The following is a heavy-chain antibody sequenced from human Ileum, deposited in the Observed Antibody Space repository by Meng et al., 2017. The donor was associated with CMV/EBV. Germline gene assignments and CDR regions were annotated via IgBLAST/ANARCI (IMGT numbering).Heavy chain of an antibody. D-gene: IGHD5-24*01. CDR3: VRSPLSVARDFYFDH. J-gene: IGHJ4*02. Sequence: GGSLRLSCAASGFDFSSHAMHWVRQAPGKGLEWMAVVSYDGTNTYHADSMLGRFTVSRDNNRNTVSLQMKSVTSDDTGLYYCVRSPLSVARDFYFDHWGQGAQVTVSS. CDR1: GFDFSSHA. CDR2: VSYDGTNT. V-gene: IGHV3-30*04.